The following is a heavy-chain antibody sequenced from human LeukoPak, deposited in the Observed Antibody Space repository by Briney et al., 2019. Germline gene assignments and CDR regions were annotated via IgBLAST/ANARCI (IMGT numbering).Heavy chain of an antibody. CDR1: GFTFSSYA. CDR2: ISSTSSST. CDR3: ARGHNDVLTGYYEYWFFDL. D-gene: IGHD3-9*01. J-gene: IGHJ2*01. Sequence: GGSLRLSCAASGFTFSSYAMNWVRQAPGMGLEWVSSISSTSSSTYYADSVKGRFTISRDNAKNSLYLQMNSLRAEDTAVYYCARGHNDVLTGYYEYWFFDLWGRGTQVTVSS. V-gene: IGHV3-21*01.